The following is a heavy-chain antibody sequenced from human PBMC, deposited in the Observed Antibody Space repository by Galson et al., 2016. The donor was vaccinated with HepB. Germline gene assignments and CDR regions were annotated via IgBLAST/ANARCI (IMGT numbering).Heavy chain of an antibody. CDR2: IYYSGNT. Sequence: TLSLTCTVSGGSISSGDYYWSWIRQPPGKGLEWIGYIYYSGNTYYNPSLKSRVTISVDTSRNQFSLKLSSVTAADTAGFYCARGYSRFDYWGQGTLVTVSS. J-gene: IGHJ4*02. D-gene: IGHD5-18*01. CDR3: ARGYSRFDY. CDR1: GGSISSGDYY. V-gene: IGHV4-30-4*01.